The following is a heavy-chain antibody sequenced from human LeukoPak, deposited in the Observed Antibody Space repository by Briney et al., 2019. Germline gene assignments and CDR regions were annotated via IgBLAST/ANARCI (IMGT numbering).Heavy chain of an antibody. J-gene: IGHJ4*02. CDR3: ARLPVAGNFDY. Sequence: SETLSLTCTVSGGSISSSNHYWGWIRQPPGKGLVWIGTIYYSGTPYYNSSLKTRITVSVDTSKNQFYLRLTSVTAADTAVYYCARLPVAGNFDYWGQGTLVTVSS. D-gene: IGHD6-19*01. CDR1: GGSISSSNHY. CDR2: IYYSGTP. V-gene: IGHV4-39*01.